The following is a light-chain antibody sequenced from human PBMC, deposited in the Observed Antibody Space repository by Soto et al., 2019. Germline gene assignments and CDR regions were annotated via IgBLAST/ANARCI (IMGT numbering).Light chain of an antibody. CDR3: QQYYSSWT. J-gene: IGKJ1*01. CDR1: QSVLDSSNNKNH. Sequence: DIVMTQSPDSLAVSLGERATINCKSSQSVLDSSNNKNHLAWYQQKPGQPPKLLLYWASARESGVPVRFSGRGSGTDFALAVSSLQAEDVAVYYCQQYYSSWTFGQGTKVEIK. CDR2: WAS. V-gene: IGKV4-1*01.